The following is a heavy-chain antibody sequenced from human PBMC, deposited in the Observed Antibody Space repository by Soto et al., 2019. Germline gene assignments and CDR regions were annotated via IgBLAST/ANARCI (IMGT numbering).Heavy chain of an antibody. V-gene: IGHV3-74*01. Sequence: GGSLRLSCAASGFTFSSYWMHWVRQAPGKGLVWVSRINSDGSITSYVDSVKGRFTISRDSAKNTLFLQMNSLRAEDTAVYYCARARYDFWSGYSDAFDIWGQGTMVTVSS. CDR2: INSDGSIT. D-gene: IGHD3-3*01. J-gene: IGHJ3*02. CDR3: ARARYDFWSGYSDAFDI. CDR1: GFTFSSYW.